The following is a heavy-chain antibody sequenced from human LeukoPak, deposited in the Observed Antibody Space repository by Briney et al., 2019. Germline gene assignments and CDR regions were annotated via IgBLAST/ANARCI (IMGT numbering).Heavy chain of an antibody. CDR3: ARGGWELAYYYYYMDV. CDR2: IYYSGST. V-gene: IGHV4-59*01. J-gene: IGHJ6*03. Sequence: SGTLSLTCTVSGGSISSYYWSWIRQPPGKGLEWIGYIYYSGSTNYNPSLKSRVTISVDTSKNQFSLKLSSVTAADTAVYYCARGGWELAYYYYYMDVWGKGTTVTVSS. CDR1: GGSISSYY. D-gene: IGHD1-26*01.